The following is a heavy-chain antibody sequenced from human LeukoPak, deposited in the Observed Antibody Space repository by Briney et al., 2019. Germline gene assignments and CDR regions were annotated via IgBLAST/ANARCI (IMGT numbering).Heavy chain of an antibody. Sequence: PGGSLRLSCAASGFTFSDYWMSWVRQAPGQGLEWVANMNQYGSEKYYVGSVKGRFTISRDNAENTLYLQMNSLRAEDTAVYYCAKDFSREWELLDTIDYWGQGTLVTVSS. CDR2: MNQYGSEK. CDR3: AKDFSREWELLDTIDY. CDR1: GFTFSDYW. D-gene: IGHD1-26*01. J-gene: IGHJ4*02. V-gene: IGHV3-7*01.